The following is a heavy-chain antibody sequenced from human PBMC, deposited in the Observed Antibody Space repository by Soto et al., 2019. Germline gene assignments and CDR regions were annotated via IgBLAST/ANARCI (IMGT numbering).Heavy chain of an antibody. D-gene: IGHD2-15*01. CDR3: GRGGGGGLFDP. J-gene: IGHJ5*02. Sequence: QTGGSLRLSCAASGFTFNLYWMAWVRHAPGKGLECVANIKQDGSEKFYVDSVKGRFTVSRDNAKRSLFLQMTSLTAEDTAIYYCGRGGGGGLFDPWGQGTMVTVSS. V-gene: IGHV3-7*01. CDR2: IKQDGSEK. CDR1: GFTFNLYW.